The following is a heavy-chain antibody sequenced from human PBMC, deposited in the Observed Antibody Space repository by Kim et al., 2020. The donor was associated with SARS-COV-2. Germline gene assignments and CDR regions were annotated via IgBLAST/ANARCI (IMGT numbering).Heavy chain of an antibody. CDR1: GESISSSYFH. Sequence: SETLSVICSVSGESISSSYFHWGWIRQPPGKGLEWIGTISYSGSAYHNPSLKSRLTISVDTSKNQFSLKLGSVTAADTAVYYCARWNSHYYYGMEVWGQGTTVIVSS. J-gene: IGHJ6*02. V-gene: IGHV4-39*01. D-gene: IGHD1-1*01. CDR3: ARWNSHYYYGMEV. CDR2: ISYSGSA.